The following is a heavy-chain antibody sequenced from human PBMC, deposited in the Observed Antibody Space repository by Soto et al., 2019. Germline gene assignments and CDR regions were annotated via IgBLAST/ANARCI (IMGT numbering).Heavy chain of an antibody. V-gene: IGHV3-15*07. CDR3: TTAAVVYYDSSGYYFNPDDI. CDR2: IKSKTDGGTT. J-gene: IGHJ3*02. Sequence: GGSLRLSCAASGFTFSNAWMNWIRQAPGKGLEWVGRIKSKTDGGTTDYAAPVKGRFTISRDDSKNTLYLQMNSLKTEDTAVYYCTTAAVVYYDSSGYYFNPDDIWGQGTMVTVS. CDR1: GFTFSNAW. D-gene: IGHD3-22*01.